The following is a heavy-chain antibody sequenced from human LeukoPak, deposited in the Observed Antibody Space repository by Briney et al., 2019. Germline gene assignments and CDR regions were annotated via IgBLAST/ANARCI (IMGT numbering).Heavy chain of an antibody. CDR1: SYTFTRYG. J-gene: IGHJ4*02. CDR2: FDPEDGET. V-gene: IGHV1-24*01. CDR3: ATFPTIVGYGYFDY. D-gene: IGHD3-10*01. Sequence: ASVKVSCKASSYTFTRYGISWVRQAPGQGLEWMGGFDPEDGETIYAQKFQGRVTMTEDTSTDTAYMELSSLRSEDTAVYYCATFPTIVGYGYFDYWGQGTLVTVSS.